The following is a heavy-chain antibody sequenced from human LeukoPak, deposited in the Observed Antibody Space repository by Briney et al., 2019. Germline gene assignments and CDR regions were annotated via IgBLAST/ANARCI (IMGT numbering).Heavy chain of an antibody. CDR2: IYPGDSDT. D-gene: IGHD4-17*01. CDR3: ERQNGDYGVYSDY. J-gene: IGHJ4*02. V-gene: IGHV5-51*01. CDR1: VYSFTSYW. Sequence: GESLTISCKGSVYSFTSYWIGWVLQMPGKGPEWMGIIYPGDSDTRYSPSFQGQVTISADKSISTAYLQWSSLKASDTAMYYCERQNGDYGVYSDYWGQGTLVTVSS.